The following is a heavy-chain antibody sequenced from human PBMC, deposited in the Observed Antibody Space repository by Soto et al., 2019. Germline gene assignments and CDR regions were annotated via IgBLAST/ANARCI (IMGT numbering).Heavy chain of an antibody. CDR1: GGSFSSYY. V-gene: IGHV4-34*01. J-gene: IGHJ4*02. D-gene: IGHD3-10*01. CDR2: INHSGST. CDR3: ARGLYYYGSGRYFDY. Sequence: QVQLQQWGAGLLKPSETLSLTCAVYGGSFSSYYWSWIRQPPGKGLEWIGEINHSGSTNYNPSLKRRVTISVDTSKNHFSLKLSSVTAADTAVYYCARGLYYYGSGRYFDYWGQGTLVTVSS.